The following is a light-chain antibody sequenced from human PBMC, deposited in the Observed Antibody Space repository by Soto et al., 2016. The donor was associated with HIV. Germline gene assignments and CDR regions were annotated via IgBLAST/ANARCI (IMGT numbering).Light chain of an antibody. Sequence: DIQLTQSPSSLSASAGDRVTITCRASQSISTYLNWYQYKPGEVPKLLIYSASTLQRGVPSRFSASGSGTDFTLVISSLQPEDFATYYCQQSYSTPKITFGPGTRV. V-gene: IGKV1-39*01. CDR1: QSISTY. CDR2: SAS. CDR3: QQSYSTPKIT. J-gene: IGKJ3*01.